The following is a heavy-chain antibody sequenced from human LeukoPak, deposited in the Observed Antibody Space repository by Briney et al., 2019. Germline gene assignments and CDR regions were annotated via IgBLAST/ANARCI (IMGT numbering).Heavy chain of an antibody. J-gene: IGHJ4*02. D-gene: IGHD6-6*01. CDR2: INHSGST. Sequence: KASETLSLTCAVYGGSFSGYYWSWIRQPPGKGLEWIGEINHSGSTNYNPSLKSRVTISVDTSKNQFSLKLSSVTAADTAVYYCASFEYSSSSTYFDYWGQGTLVTVSS. CDR3: ASFEYSSSSTYFDY. V-gene: IGHV4-34*01. CDR1: GGSFSGYY.